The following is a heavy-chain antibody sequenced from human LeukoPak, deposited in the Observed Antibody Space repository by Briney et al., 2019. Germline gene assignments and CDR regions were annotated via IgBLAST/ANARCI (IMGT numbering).Heavy chain of an antibody. D-gene: IGHD3-16*01. Sequence: GASVKVSCKASGYTFTSYYMHWVRQAPGQGLEWMGIINPSGGSTTYAQKFQGRVTMTRDTSTSTVYMALSSLRSEDTAVYYCARLGEAVVDVRHAFDIWGQGTMVTVSS. J-gene: IGHJ3*02. CDR3: ARLGEAVVDVRHAFDI. V-gene: IGHV1-46*01. CDR1: GYTFTSYY. CDR2: INPSGGST.